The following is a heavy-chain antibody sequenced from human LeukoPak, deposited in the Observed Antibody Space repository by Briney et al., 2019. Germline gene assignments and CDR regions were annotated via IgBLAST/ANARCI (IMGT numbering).Heavy chain of an antibody. V-gene: IGHV7-4-1*02. CDR3: AREAEMATGHGNAFDI. CDR2: INTNTGNP. D-gene: IGHD5-24*01. CDR1: GYTFTSYA. Sequence: GASVKVSCKASGYTFTSYAMNWVRQAPGQGLEWMGWINTNTGNPTYAQGFTGRFVFSLDTSVSTAYLQISSLKAEDTAVYYCAREAEMATGHGNAFDIWGQGTMVTVSS. J-gene: IGHJ3*02.